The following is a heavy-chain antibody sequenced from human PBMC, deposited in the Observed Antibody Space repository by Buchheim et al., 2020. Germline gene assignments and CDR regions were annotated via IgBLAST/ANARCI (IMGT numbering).Heavy chain of an antibody. CDR3: ARDSGLRSLEWSFDY. Sequence: QVQLVQSGAEVKRPGASVKVSCKASGYTFTNYYIHWVRQAPGGGLEWMGVINPSGGSTSYAQTFQGRVTMTRDTSTSTVHMELSSLRSEDTALYYCARDSGLRSLEWSFDYWGQGTL. D-gene: IGHD3-3*01. CDR2: INPSGGST. J-gene: IGHJ4*02. V-gene: IGHV1-46*01. CDR1: GYTFTNYY.